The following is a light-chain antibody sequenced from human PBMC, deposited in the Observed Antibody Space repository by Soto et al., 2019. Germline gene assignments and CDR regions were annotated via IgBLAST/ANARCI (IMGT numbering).Light chain of an antibody. CDR1: SSDIGGYYY. CDR3: FSYEGTYTSYV. V-gene: IGLV2-11*01. CDR2: DVT. Sequence: QSVLTQPRSVSGSPGQSVTISCTGTSSDIGGYYYVSWYQQHPGKAPKLMIYDVTKRPSGVPDRFSASKSGITASLTISGLQAEDEADYYCFSYEGTYTSYVFGTGTKVTAL. J-gene: IGLJ1*01.